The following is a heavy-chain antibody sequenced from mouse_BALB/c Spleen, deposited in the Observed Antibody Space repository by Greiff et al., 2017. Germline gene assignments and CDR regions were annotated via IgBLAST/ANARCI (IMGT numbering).Heavy chain of an antibody. CDR3: TDYYGSTSWFAY. D-gene: IGHD1-1*01. V-gene: IGHV1-15*01. Sequence: VQVVESGAELVRPGASVTLSCKASGYTFTDYEMHWVKQTPVHGLEWIGAIDPETGGTAYNQKFKGKATLTADKSSSTAYMELRSLTSEDSAVYYCTDYYGSTSWFAYWGQGTLVTVSA. CDR2: IDPETGGT. CDR1: GYTFTDYE. J-gene: IGHJ3*01.